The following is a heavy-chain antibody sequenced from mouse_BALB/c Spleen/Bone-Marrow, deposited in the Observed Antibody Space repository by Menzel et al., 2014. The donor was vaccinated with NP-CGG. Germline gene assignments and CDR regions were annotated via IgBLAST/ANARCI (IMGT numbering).Heavy chain of an antibody. J-gene: IGHJ3*01. CDR2: IRLKSNNYAT. CDR3: TTGFAY. CDR1: GFTFSNYW. V-gene: IGHV6-6*02. Sequence: EVKVVESGGGLVQPGGSMKLSCFASGFTFSNYWMNWVRQSPEKGLEWVAEIRLKSNNYATHYAESVKGRFTISRDDSKSSVYLQMNNLRAEDTGIYFCTTGFAYWGQGTLVTVSA.